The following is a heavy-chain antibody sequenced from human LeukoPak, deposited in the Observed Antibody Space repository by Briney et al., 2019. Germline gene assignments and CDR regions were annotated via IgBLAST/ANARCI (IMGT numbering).Heavy chain of an antibody. CDR1: EYTSSDFY. CDR2: INPYTDAT. Sequence: ASVKVSCQASEYTSSDFYLNWVRQAPGQGLEWMGWINPYTDATIYAQNFQGRVTMTWDASIGTGYVELTRLTSDDTALYYCATSTVTHTRDPWGQGTLVTVSS. D-gene: IGHD1-1*01. J-gene: IGHJ5*02. V-gene: IGHV1-2*02. CDR3: ATSTVTHTRDP.